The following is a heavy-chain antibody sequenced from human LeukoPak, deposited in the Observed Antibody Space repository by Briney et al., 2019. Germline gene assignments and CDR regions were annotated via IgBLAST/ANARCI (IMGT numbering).Heavy chain of an antibody. CDR3: ARVGSGYDFVY. D-gene: IGHD5-12*01. V-gene: IGHV3-21*01. Sequence: GGSLRLSCAASGFTFSSYSMNWVRQAPGKGLEWASSISSSSSYIYYADSVKGRFTISRDNAKNSLYLQMNSLRAEDTAVYYCARVGSGYDFVYWGQGTLVTVSS. CDR1: GFTFSSYS. CDR2: ISSSSSYI. J-gene: IGHJ4*02.